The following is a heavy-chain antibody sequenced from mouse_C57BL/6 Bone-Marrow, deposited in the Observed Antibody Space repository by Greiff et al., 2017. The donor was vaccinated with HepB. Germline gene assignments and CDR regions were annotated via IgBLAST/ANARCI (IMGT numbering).Heavy chain of an antibody. J-gene: IGHJ2*01. CDR3: AREGGPYYLDY. V-gene: IGHV1-64*01. CDR2: IHPNSGST. Sequence: QVQLQQPGAELVKPGASVKLSCKASGYTFTSYWLHWVKQRPGQGLEWIGMIHPNSGSTNYNETFKSKATLTVDKSSSTAYMQLSSLTSEDSAVYYWAREGGPYYLDYWGQGTTRTVSS. CDR1: GYTFTSYW.